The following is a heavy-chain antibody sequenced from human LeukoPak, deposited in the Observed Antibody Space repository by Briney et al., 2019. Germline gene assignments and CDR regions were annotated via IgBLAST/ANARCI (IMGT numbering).Heavy chain of an antibody. Sequence: SETLSLTCAVYGGSFSGYYWSWIRQPPGKGLEWIGDINHSGSTNYNPSLKSRLTMSVDTSENQFSLKLTSVTAADTAVYYCARYSSRSFYFDFWGQGTLVTVSS. J-gene: IGHJ4*02. V-gene: IGHV4-34*09. CDR3: ARYSSRSFYFDF. CDR2: INHSGST. D-gene: IGHD2-2*01. CDR1: GGSFSGYY.